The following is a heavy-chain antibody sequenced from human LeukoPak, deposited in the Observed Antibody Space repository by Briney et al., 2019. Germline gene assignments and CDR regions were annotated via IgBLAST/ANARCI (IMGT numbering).Heavy chain of an antibody. Sequence: SQTLSLTCTVSGGSISSGSYYWSWIRQPAGKGLEWIGHIYTSGSTNYNPSLKSRVTISVDTSKNQFSLKLSSVTVADTAVYYCARRYSGYDYGYFGYWGQGTLVTVSS. D-gene: IGHD5-12*01. J-gene: IGHJ4*02. CDR1: GGSISSGSYY. CDR3: ARRYSGYDYGYFGY. CDR2: IYTSGST. V-gene: IGHV4-61*09.